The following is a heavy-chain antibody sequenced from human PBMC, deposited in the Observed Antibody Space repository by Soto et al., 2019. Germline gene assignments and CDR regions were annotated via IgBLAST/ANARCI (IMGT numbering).Heavy chain of an antibody. CDR2: INEDGSGQ. CDR1: GFSFRSCW. CDR3: ARYANMDV. V-gene: IGHV3-7*01. J-gene: IGHJ6*03. Sequence: EVQVVESGGGLVQPGGSLRLSCAASGFSFRSCWMSWARHAPGKGLEWVANINEDGSGQNYVDSVKGRFTISRDNAKSSLYLQMNSLGDEDTAVYDWARYANMDVWGKGTTVTVSS.